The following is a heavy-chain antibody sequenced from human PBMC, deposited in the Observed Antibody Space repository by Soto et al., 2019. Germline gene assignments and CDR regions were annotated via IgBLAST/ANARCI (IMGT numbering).Heavy chain of an antibody. V-gene: IGHV1-3*01. Sequence: ASVKVSCKASGYTFTSYAMHWVRQAPGQRLEWMGWINAGNGNTKYSQKFQGRVTITRDTSASTAYMELSSLRSEDTAVYYCARGVTTVTTIWFDPWGQGTLVTVSS. CDR2: INAGNGNT. CDR3: ARGVTTVTTIWFDP. CDR1: GYTFTSYA. D-gene: IGHD4-17*01. J-gene: IGHJ5*02.